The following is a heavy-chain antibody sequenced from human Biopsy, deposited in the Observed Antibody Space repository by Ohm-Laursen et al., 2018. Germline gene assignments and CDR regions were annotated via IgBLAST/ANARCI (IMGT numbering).Heavy chain of an antibody. CDR3: ARLTGDPSY. CDR1: GGSIKSYY. CDR2: IYYTGHT. J-gene: IGHJ4*02. D-gene: IGHD7-27*01. V-gene: IGHV4-59*01. Sequence: GTLSLTCTVSGGSIKSYYWNWIRQSPGKGLEWIGFIYYTGHTNYNPSLKSRATISVDTSKNQFSLKVISVTAADTAVYYCARLTGDPSYWGQGIMVTVSS.